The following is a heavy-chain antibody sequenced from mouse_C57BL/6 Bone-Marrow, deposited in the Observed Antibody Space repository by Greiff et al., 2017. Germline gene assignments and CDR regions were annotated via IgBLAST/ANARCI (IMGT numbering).Heavy chain of an antibody. Sequence: QVQLQQPGAELVRPGSSVKLSCKASGYTFTSYWMHWVKQRPIQGLEWIGNIDPSDSDTHYNQKFKDKATLTVDKSSSTAYMQLSSLTSEDSAVYYCAREGNDYEGYFEVWGTGTTVTVAS. CDR3: AREGNDYEGYFEV. CDR1: GYTFTSYW. D-gene: IGHD2-4*01. CDR2: IDPSDSDT. J-gene: IGHJ1*03. V-gene: IGHV1-52*01.